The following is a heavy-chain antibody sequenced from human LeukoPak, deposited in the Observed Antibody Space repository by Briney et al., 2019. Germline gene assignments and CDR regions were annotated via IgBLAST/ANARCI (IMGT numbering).Heavy chain of an antibody. J-gene: IGHJ4*02. Sequence: PGGSLRLSCAASGFTFSSYAMSWVRQAPGKGLEWVANIKQDGSEKYYVDSVKGRFTISRDNSKNSLYLQMNSLRAEDTAVYYCATYDSGSGSHDYWGQGTLVTVSS. CDR2: IKQDGSEK. D-gene: IGHD3-10*01. CDR1: GFTFSSYA. CDR3: ATYDSGSGSHDY. V-gene: IGHV3-7*01.